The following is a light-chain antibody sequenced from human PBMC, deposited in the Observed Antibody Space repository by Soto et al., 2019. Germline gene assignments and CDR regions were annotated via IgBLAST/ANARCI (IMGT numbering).Light chain of an antibody. V-gene: IGLV2-14*03. CDR2: EVS. CDR3: SSYTTSSTVV. Sequence: QSELTQPASVFGSPGQSITISCTGTSSDVGGYNFVSWYQQHPGKAPKLMIYEVSNRPSGVSNRFSGSKSGNTASLTISGLQPEDEADYYCSSYTTSSTVVFGTGTKVTGL. CDR1: SSDVGGYNF. J-gene: IGLJ1*01.